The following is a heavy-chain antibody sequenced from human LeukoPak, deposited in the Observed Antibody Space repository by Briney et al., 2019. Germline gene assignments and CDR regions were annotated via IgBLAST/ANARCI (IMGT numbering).Heavy chain of an antibody. CDR3: ARVYTGRYY. Sequence: PSETLSLTCAVYGGSFSDYYWSWVRQPPGKGLEWIGEINPSGGTGYKPSLKSRVTISVDTSKNQFSLKLNSVTAADTAVYYCARVYTGRYYLGQGTLVTVSS. CDR1: GGSFSDYY. CDR2: INPSGGT. J-gene: IGHJ4*02. V-gene: IGHV4-34*01. D-gene: IGHD1-26*01.